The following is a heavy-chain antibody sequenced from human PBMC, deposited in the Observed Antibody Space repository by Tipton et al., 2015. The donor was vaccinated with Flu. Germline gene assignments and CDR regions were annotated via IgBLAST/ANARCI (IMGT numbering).Heavy chain of an antibody. D-gene: IGHD3/OR15-3a*01. CDR2: MSPDGSNK. J-gene: IGHJ4*02. CDR1: GFALSSNW. Sequence: SLRLSCAASGFALSSNWMSWVRQASGEGLEWVAHMSPDGSNKYYVDSAKGRFTISRDTATNSLYLQMNSLRAEDTAIYYCARFATQGGLGTDWGQGTLVTVSS. V-gene: IGHV3-7*01. CDR3: ARFATQGGLGTD.